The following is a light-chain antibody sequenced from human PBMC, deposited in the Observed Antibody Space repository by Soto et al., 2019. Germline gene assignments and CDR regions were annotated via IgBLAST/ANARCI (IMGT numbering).Light chain of an antibody. CDR1: QTVSGNY. V-gene: IGKV3D-20*02. J-gene: IGKJ5*01. CDR2: SAS. CDR3: QQRSNWPSIT. Sequence: PGERATLSCRASQTVSGNYLAWYHQKPGQAPRLLIHSASTRAPGIPDRFSGSGSGTDFTLTISSLEPEDFAVYYCQQRSNWPSITFGQGTRLEIK.